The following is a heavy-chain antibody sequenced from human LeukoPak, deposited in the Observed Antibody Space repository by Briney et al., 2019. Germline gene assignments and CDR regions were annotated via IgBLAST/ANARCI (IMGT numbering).Heavy chain of an antibody. CDR3: ARDYGYGVHYYYYGMDV. V-gene: IGHV1-69*04. CDR1: GGTFSSYA. D-gene: IGHD4-17*01. J-gene: IGHJ6*02. Sequence: GASVKVSCKASGGTFSSYAISWVRQAPGQGLEWMGRIIPILGIANYAQKFQGRVTITADKSTSTAYMELSSLRSEDTAVYYCARDYGYGVHYYYYGMDVWGQGTTVTVSS. CDR2: IIPILGIA.